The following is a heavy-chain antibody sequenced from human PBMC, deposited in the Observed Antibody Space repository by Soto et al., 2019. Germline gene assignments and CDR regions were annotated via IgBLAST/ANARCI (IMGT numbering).Heavy chain of an antibody. J-gene: IGHJ6*02. D-gene: IGHD3-3*01. CDR3: ARGDTRFGVVSYGMDV. CDR2: MNPNSGNT. CDR1: GYTFTSYD. V-gene: IGHV1-8*01. Sequence: QVQLVQSGAEVKKPGASVKVSCKASGYTFTSYDINWVRQATGQGLEWMGWMNPNSGNTGYAQKFQGRVTMTRNTSRSTAYMELSSLRSEDTAVYYCARGDTRFGVVSYGMDVWGQGTTVTVSS.